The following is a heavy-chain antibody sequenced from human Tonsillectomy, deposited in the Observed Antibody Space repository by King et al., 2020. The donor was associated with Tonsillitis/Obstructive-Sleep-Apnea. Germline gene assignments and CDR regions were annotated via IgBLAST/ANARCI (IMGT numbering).Heavy chain of an antibody. CDR2: INHSGST. CDR1: GGSFSGYY. V-gene: IGHV4-34*01. D-gene: IGHD6-19*01. J-gene: IGHJ5*02. Sequence: VQLQQWGAGLLKPSETLSLTCGVYGGSFSGYYWCWIRQPPGKGLEWIGEINHSGSTNYNSSLKSRVTISLDTSKNQFSLKLSSVTAADTAVYYCARGGSSSGWGERRQYHYNWFDPWGQGNLVTVSS. CDR3: ARGGSSSGWGERRQYHYNWFDP.